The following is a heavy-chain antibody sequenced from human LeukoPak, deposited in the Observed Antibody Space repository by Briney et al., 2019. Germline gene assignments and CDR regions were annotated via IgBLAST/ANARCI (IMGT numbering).Heavy chain of an antibody. CDR1: GFTISNYG. CDR2: TRFDGSNK. V-gene: IGHV3-33*01. J-gene: IGHJ4*02. D-gene: IGHD3-22*01. Sequence: GGSLRLSCAASGFTISNYGMHWVRQAPGKGLEWVAVTRFDGSNKYYADSVKGRFTISRDNSKNTLYLQMSSLRAEDTAVYYCAITFYYDSSGYYNFDYWGQGTLVTVSS. CDR3: AITFYYDSSGYYNFDY.